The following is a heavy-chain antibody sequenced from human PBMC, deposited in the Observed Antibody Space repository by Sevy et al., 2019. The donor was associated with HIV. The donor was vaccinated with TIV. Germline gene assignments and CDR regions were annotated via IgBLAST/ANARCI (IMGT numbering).Heavy chain of an antibody. Sequence: GGSLRLSCAASGFTFSDYYMSWIRQAPGKGLEWVSYISSSGSTIYYAVSVKGRFTISRDNAKNSLYLQMNSLRAEDTAVYYCARAGSITIFGVVITNDAFDIWGQGTMVTVSS. V-gene: IGHV3-11*01. CDR1: GFTFSDYY. CDR3: ARAGSITIFGVVITNDAFDI. D-gene: IGHD3-3*01. CDR2: ISSSGSTI. J-gene: IGHJ3*02.